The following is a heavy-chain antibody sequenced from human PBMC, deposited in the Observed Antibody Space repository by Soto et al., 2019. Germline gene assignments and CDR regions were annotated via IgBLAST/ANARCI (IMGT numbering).Heavy chain of an antibody. CDR3: ARSSIEPRVFWYPFDS. J-gene: IGHJ4*02. D-gene: IGHD3-3*01. CDR2: IYYDGNT. CDR1: GDSITSSSHY. V-gene: IGHV4-39*01. Sequence: QLQLQESGPGLVKPSETLSLTCTVSGDSITSSSHYWGWIRQPPGKGLECIANIYYDGNTYYNPPLKSRVAIAVYTSKSQCSLRLNSVTAADTAVYYCARSSIEPRVFWYPFDSWGQGTLVTVSS.